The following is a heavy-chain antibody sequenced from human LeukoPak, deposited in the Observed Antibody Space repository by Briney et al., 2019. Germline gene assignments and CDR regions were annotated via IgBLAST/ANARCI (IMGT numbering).Heavy chain of an antibody. CDR1: GGSISSYY. V-gene: IGHV4-59*08. CDR3: ARLEKDYYGSGSYYGDAFDI. J-gene: IGHJ3*02. Sequence: SETLFLTCTVSGGSISSYYWSWIRQPPGKGLEWIGYIYYSGSTNYNPSLKSRVTISVDTSKNQFSLKLSSVTAADTAVYYCARLEKDYYGSGSYYGDAFDIWGQGTMVTVSS. CDR2: IYYSGST. D-gene: IGHD3-10*01.